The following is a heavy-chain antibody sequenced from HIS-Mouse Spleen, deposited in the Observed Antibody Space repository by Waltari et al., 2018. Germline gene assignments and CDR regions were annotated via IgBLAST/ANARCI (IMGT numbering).Heavy chain of an antibody. CDR1: GFTFSSVS. V-gene: IGHV3-21*01. D-gene: IGHD5-18*01. J-gene: IGHJ4*02. Sequence: EVQLVESGGGLVKPGGSLRLSCAASGFTFSSVSMNWVRQAPGKGLEWVSSISSSSSYIYYADSVKGRFTISRDNAKNSLYLQMNSLRAEDTAVYYCASNLGSDSYGRGDYWGQGTLVTVSS. CDR3: ASNLGSDSYGRGDY. CDR2: ISSSSSYI.